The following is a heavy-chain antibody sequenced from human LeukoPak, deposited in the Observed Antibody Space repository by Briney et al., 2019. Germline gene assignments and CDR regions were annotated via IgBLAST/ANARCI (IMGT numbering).Heavy chain of an antibody. Sequence: GGSLRLSCAASGFTFSSYAMSWVRQAPGKGLEWVANIKQDGSEKYYVDSVKGRFTISRDNAKNSLYLQMNSLRAEDTAVYYCARENSSGYYPVSYYYGMDVWGQGTTVTVSS. D-gene: IGHD3-22*01. J-gene: IGHJ6*02. CDR2: IKQDGSEK. V-gene: IGHV3-7*01. CDR3: ARENSSGYYPVSYYYGMDV. CDR1: GFTFSSYA.